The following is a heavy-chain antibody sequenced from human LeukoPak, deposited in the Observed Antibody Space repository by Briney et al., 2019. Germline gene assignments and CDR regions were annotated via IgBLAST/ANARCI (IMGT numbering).Heavy chain of an antibody. Sequence: ASVKVSCKASGYTFTSYDINWVRQDTGQGLEWMGWMNPNSGNTGYAQKFQGRVTITRDTSISTAYMELSSLRSEDTAVYYCARTPPNWGIDYWGQGTLVTVSS. J-gene: IGHJ4*02. CDR1: GYTFTSYD. CDR2: MNPNSGNT. V-gene: IGHV1-8*03. CDR3: ARTPPNWGIDY. D-gene: IGHD7-27*01.